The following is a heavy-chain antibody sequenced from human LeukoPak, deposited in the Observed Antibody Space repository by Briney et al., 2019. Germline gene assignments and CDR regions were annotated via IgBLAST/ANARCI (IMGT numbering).Heavy chain of an antibody. CDR1: GYTFTSYG. V-gene: IGHV1-18*01. CDR3: ARDGESRFYTYYYFMDV. Sequence: ASVKVSCKASGYTFTSYGISWVRQALGQGLEWMGWISGYNGNTNYAQRLQGRVTLTTDTSTSTAYMELRSLRSEDTAVYYCARDGESRFYTYYYFMDVWGNGTTVTVSS. CDR2: ISGYNGNT. D-gene: IGHD2-2*02. J-gene: IGHJ6*03.